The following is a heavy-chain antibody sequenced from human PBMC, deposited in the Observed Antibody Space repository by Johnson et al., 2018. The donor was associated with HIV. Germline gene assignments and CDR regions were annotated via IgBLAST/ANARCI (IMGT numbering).Heavy chain of an antibody. CDR1: GFTFDDYG. CDR2: INWNGGST. Sequence: VQLVESGGGVVRPGGSLRLSCAASGFTFDDYGMSWVRQAPGKGLEWGSGINWNGGSTGYADSVKGRFTISRDNAKNSLYLQMNSLRAEDTAVYYCARKQWLEFPSDSLDVWGQGTMVTVSS. J-gene: IGHJ3*01. V-gene: IGHV3-20*04. D-gene: IGHD6-19*01. CDR3: ARKQWLEFPSDSLDV.